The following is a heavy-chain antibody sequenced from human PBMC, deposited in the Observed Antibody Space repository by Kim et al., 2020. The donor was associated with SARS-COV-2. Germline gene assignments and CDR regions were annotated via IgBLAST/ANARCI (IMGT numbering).Heavy chain of an antibody. Sequence: MKGRFTISRNNSKVALYLQMNRLRAEDTAVYYCAKSGRIQLWSEYYYFAYWGQGTLVTVSS. CDR3: AKSGRIQLWSEYYYFAY. V-gene: IGHV3-30*02. J-gene: IGHJ4*02. D-gene: IGHD5-18*01.